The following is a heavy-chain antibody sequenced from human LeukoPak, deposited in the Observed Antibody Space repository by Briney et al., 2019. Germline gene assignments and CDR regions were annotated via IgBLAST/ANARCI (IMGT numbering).Heavy chain of an antibody. CDR1: GGSISSGDYY. J-gene: IGHJ4*02. D-gene: IGHD3-9*01. V-gene: IGHV4-30-4*08. Sequence: SQTLSLTCTVSGGSISSGDYYWSWIRQSPGKGLEWIGYIYYSGSTYYNPSLKSRVTISVDTSKNQFSLKLSSVTAADTAVYYCARVGSDDILTGIDYWGQGTLVTVSS. CDR3: ARVGSDDILTGIDY. CDR2: IYYSGST.